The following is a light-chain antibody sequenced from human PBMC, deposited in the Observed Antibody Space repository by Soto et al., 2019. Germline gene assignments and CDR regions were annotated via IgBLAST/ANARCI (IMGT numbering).Light chain of an antibody. CDR3: QQYNNWPPIT. CDR2: GAS. J-gene: IGKJ5*01. CDR1: QSVSSK. Sequence: TLLTQSLSAVSISPGESPTRSCRASQSVSSKLAWYQQKPGQAPRLLIYGASTRATGIPARFSGSGSGTEFTLSISSLQSEDSAVYYCQQYNNWPPITFGQGTRLAI. V-gene: IGKV3D-15*01.